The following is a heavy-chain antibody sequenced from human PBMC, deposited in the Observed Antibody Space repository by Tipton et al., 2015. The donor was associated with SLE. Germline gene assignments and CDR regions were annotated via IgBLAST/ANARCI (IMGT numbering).Heavy chain of an antibody. V-gene: IGHV4-34*01. CDR2: IHDNTDV. Sequence: AGLVKPSETLSLICGVNGGSVSGYYWTWIRQAPGKGLEWIGDIHDNTDVYHNTSLKSRVIMSVDTSNNQLSLKLTSVTAADTAVYFCARGRVDYIGGTYRPSSFDYWGQGNLVTVSS. D-gene: IGHD3-16*02. CDR1: GGSVSGYY. J-gene: IGHJ4*02. CDR3: ARGRVDYIGGTYRPSSFDY.